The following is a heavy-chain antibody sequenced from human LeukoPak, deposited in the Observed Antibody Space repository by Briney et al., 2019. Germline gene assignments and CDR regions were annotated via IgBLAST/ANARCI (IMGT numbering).Heavy chain of an antibody. CDR1: GGTFNSYA. CDR3: ASGSLGDGYGVGDYYQYMDV. V-gene: IGHV1-69*05. J-gene: IGHJ6*03. CDR2: IMPLFGTA. D-gene: IGHD5-24*01. Sequence: SVKVSCKASGGTFNSYAISWVRQAPGQGLEWMGGIMPLFGTANYAQEFQGRVTFTTDESASTAYMEVSSLRSENTAVYYCASGSLGDGYGVGDYYQYMDVWGKGTTVTVSS.